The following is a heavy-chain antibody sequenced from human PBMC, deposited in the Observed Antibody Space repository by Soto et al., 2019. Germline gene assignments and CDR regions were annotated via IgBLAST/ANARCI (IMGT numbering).Heavy chain of an antibody. J-gene: IGHJ5*02. D-gene: IGHD2-15*01. Sequence: QITLKESGPTLVKPTQTLTLTCTLSGFSLSTSGVGVGWIRQPPGKALEWLTLIYWDDDERYSPSLNSRLTITKDTSKNQVVLTMTNMQPVDTAAYYCALRRGYCSGGSCCSIWFDPWGQGTLVTVSS. CDR3: ALRRGYCSGGSCCSIWFDP. V-gene: IGHV2-5*02. CDR2: IYWDDDE. CDR1: GFSLSTSGVG.